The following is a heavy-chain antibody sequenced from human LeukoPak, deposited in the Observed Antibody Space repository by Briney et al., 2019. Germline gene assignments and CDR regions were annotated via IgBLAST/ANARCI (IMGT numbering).Heavy chain of an antibody. V-gene: IGHV3-23*01. CDR3: AKGSYYDILTGYYYYFDY. CDR2: ISGSGGST. Sequence: GGSLRLSCAASGFTFSSYAMSWVRQAPGKGLEGVSAISGSGGSTYYADSVKGRFTISRDNSKNTLYLQMNSLRAEDTAVYYCAKGSYYDILTGYYYYFDYWGQGTLVAVSS. J-gene: IGHJ4*02. CDR1: GFTFSSYA. D-gene: IGHD3-9*01.